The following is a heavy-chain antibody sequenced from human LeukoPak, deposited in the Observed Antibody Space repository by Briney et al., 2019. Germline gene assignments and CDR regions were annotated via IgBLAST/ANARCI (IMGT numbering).Heavy chain of an antibody. CDR2: INPNSGGT. CDR1: GYTFTGYY. V-gene: IGHV1-2*02. CDR3: AREPYYGSGSYYNDY. Sequence: ASVKVSCKASGYTFTGYYMHWVRQAPGQGLEWMGWINPNSGGTNYAQKFQGRVTMTRDTSISTAYMELSRLRSDDTAVYYCAREPYYGSGSYYNDYWGQGTLVTVSS. J-gene: IGHJ4*02. D-gene: IGHD3-10*01.